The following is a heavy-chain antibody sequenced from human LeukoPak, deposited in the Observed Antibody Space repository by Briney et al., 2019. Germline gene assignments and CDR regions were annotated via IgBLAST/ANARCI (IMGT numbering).Heavy chain of an antibody. Sequence: SQTLSLTCTVSGGSISSGSYYWSWIRQPAGKGLEWIGRIYTSGSTNYNPSLKSRVTISVDTSKNQFSLKLSSVTAADTAVYYCARLYSGSNDAFDIWGQGTMVTVSS. J-gene: IGHJ3*02. V-gene: IGHV4-61*02. CDR2: IYTSGST. CDR3: ARLYSGSNDAFDI. CDR1: GGSISSGSYY. D-gene: IGHD1-26*01.